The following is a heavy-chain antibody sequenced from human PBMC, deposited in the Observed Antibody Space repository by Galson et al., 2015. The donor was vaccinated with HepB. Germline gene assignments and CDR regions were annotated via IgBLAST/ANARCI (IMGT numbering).Heavy chain of an antibody. CDR2: ISSSSSYI. V-gene: IGHV3-21*01. D-gene: IGHD6-13*01. CDR1: GFTFSSYS. Sequence: SLRLSCAASGFTFSSYSMNWVRQAPGKGLKWVSSISSSSSYIYYADSVKGRFTISRDNAKNSLYLQMNSLRAEDTAVYYCARAPRAAAVWVPFDYWGQGTLVTVSS. CDR3: ARAPRAAAVWVPFDY. J-gene: IGHJ4*02.